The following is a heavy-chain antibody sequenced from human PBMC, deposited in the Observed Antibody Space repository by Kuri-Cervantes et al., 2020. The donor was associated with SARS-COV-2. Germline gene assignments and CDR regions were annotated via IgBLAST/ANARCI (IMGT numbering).Heavy chain of an antibody. V-gene: IGHV4-34*01. Sequence: SQTLSLTCAVYGGSFSGYYWSWIRQPPGKGLEWIGEINHSGSTNYNPSLKSRVTISVDTSKNQFSLKLSSVTAADTAVYYCARLECGGGSCYRKRSWYFDLWGRGTLVTVSS. CDR2: INHSGST. CDR3: ARLECGGGSCYRKRSWYFDL. D-gene: IGHD2-15*01. CDR1: GGSFSGYY. J-gene: IGHJ2*01.